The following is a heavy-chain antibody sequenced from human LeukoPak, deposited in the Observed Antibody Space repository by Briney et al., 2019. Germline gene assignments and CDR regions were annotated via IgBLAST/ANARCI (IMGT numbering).Heavy chain of an antibody. V-gene: IGHV2-5*01. CDR2: IYWNDDK. J-gene: IGHJ1*01. D-gene: IGHD3-22*01. Sequence: SGPTLVNPTQTLTLTCTFSGFSLSTSGVGVGWIRQPPGKALEWPALIYWNDDKRYSPSLKSRLTITKDTSKNQVVLTMTNMDPVDTATYYCAHTQYYYDSSGYYYGEYFQHWGQGTLVTVSS. CDR3: AHTQYYYDSSGYYYGEYFQH. CDR1: GFSLSTSGVG.